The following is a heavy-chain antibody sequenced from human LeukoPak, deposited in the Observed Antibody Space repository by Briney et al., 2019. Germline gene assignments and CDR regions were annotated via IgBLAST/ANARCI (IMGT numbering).Heavy chain of an antibody. Sequence: ASVKVSCKASGYTFTDYYMHWVRQAPGQGFEWMGWINPNDGDTNYAQKFQARLTMTRDTSISTAHMEVSRLRSDDTAVYYCARANFLYCSSSTCLFDYWGQGTLVTVSS. V-gene: IGHV1-2*02. CDR3: ARANFLYCSSSTCLFDY. CDR1: GYTFTDYY. J-gene: IGHJ4*02. CDR2: INPNDGDT. D-gene: IGHD2-2*01.